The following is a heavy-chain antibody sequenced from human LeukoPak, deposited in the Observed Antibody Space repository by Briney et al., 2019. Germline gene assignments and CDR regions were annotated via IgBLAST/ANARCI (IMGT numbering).Heavy chain of an antibody. CDR2: MNPNRGNT. CDR1: GYTFTSYD. CDR3: ARARKYWKYSLDY. Sequence: ASVKVSCKASGYTFTSYDINWVRQATGQGLEWMGWMNPNRGNTGYAQKFQGRVTITRNTSISTAYMELSSLRSEDTAVYYCARARKYWKYSLDYWGQGTLVTVSS. D-gene: IGHD1-26*01. V-gene: IGHV1-8*03. J-gene: IGHJ4*02.